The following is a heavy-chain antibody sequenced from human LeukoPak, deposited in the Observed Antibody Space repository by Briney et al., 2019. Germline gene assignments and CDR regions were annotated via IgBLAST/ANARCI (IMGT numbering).Heavy chain of an antibody. CDR2: IYHSGST. D-gene: IGHD5-18*01. Sequence: SETLSLTCAVSGYSIGSGYYWGWIRQPPGKGLEWIGSIYHSGSTYYNPSLKSRVTISVDTSKNQFSLKLSSVTAADTAVYYCAKDTAMDHYYFDYWGQGTLVTVSS. J-gene: IGHJ4*02. V-gene: IGHV4-38-2*01. CDR3: AKDTAMDHYYFDY. CDR1: GYSIGSGYY.